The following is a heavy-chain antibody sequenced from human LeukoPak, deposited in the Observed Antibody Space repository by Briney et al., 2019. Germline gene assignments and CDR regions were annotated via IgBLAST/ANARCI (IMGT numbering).Heavy chain of an antibody. CDR3: ARERVDYYYYYMDV. Sequence: SETLSLTCTVSGGSISSSSYYWGWIRQPPGKGLEWIGYIYYSGSTNYNPSLKSRVTISVDTSKNQFSLKLSSVTAADTAVYYCARERVDYYYYYMDVWGKGTTVTVSS. V-gene: IGHV4-61*01. CDR1: GGSISSSSYY. CDR2: IYYSGST. J-gene: IGHJ6*03.